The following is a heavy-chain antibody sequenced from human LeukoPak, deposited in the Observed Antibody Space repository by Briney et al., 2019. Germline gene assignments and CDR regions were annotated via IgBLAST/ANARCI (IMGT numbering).Heavy chain of an antibody. CDR2: IYYSGST. V-gene: IGHV4-31*03. CDR3: ARWNGWNYVGYFDY. Sequence: SETLSLTCTVSGGSISSGGYYWRWIRQHPGKGLEWIGYIYYSGSTYYNPSLKSRVTISVDTSKNQFSLKLSSVTAADTAVYYCARWNGWNYVGYFDYWGQGTQVTVSS. D-gene: IGHD1-7*01. J-gene: IGHJ4*02. CDR1: GGSISSGGYY.